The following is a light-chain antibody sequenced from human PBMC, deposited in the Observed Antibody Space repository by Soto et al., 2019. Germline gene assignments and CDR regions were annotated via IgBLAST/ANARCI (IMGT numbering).Light chain of an antibody. J-gene: IGKJ1*01. CDR2: AVS. V-gene: IGKV1D-12*01. CDR1: QAISTW. CDR3: QQANSLPRT. Sequence: DIPMTQSPSSVSASVGDRVTITCRASQAISTWLAWYQQKPGKAPKLLIYAVSNLQTGVPSSFSGSGSGTDFTLTIRSLQPEDVATYYCQQANSLPRTFGQGNKGEI.